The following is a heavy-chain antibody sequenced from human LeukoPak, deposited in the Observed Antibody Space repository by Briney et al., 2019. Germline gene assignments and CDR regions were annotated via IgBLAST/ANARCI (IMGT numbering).Heavy chain of an antibody. D-gene: IGHD4-23*01. CDR2: IKQDGGET. CDR1: GFTFSNYW. Sequence: GGSLRLSCAASGFTFSNYWMSWVRQAPGKGLEWVANIKQDGGETYYLDSVKGRFTISRDNAKNSLYLHMNSLRVEDTALYYCARDPDYGGNPHDYWGQGTLVTVSS. CDR3: ARDPDYGGNPHDY. J-gene: IGHJ4*02. V-gene: IGHV3-7*01.